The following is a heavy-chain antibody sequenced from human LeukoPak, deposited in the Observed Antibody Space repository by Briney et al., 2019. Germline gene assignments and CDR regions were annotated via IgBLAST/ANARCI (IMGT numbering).Heavy chain of an antibody. Sequence: PGGSLRLSCAASGFTFSNHWMHWVRQAPGKGLMWVSRISRGASRTDYADSVKGRFTISRDDAKNTLYLQVNSLSVEDTGVYFCARGGSDTAMAHDYWGQGILVTVSS. D-gene: IGHD5-18*01. CDR3: ARGGSDTAMAHDY. CDR1: GFTFSNHW. CDR2: ISRGASRT. V-gene: IGHV3-74*01. J-gene: IGHJ4*02.